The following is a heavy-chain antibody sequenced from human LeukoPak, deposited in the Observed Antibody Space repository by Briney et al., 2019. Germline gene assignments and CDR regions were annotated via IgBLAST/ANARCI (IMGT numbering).Heavy chain of an antibody. V-gene: IGHV4-39*01. CDR2: IYYSGST. CDR1: GGSISSSSYY. D-gene: IGHD3-22*01. Sequence: SETLSLTCTVSGGSISSSSYYWGWIRQPPGKGLEWIGSIYYSGSTYYNPSLKSRVTISVDTSKNQFSLKLSSVTAADTAVYYCARGYCDSSGYSEDAFDIWGQGTMVTVSS. CDR3: ARGYCDSSGYSEDAFDI. J-gene: IGHJ3*02.